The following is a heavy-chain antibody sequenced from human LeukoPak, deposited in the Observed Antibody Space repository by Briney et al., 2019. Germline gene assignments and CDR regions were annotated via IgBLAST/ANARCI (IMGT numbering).Heavy chain of an antibody. CDR1: GFTFDDYA. D-gene: IGHD3-22*01. V-gene: IGHV3-9*01. CDR3: AKGSGYDSSGYHDY. CDR2: ISWNSGSI. Sequence: GGSLRLSCAVSGFTFDDYAMHWVRQAPGKGLEWVSGISWNSGSIGYADSVKGRFTISRDNAKNSLYLQMNSLRAEDTALYYCAKGSGYDSSGYHDYWGQGTLVTVSS. J-gene: IGHJ4*02.